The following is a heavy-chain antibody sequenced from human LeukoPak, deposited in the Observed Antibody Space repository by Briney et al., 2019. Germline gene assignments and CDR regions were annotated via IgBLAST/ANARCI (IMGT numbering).Heavy chain of an antibody. V-gene: IGHV3-30*04. D-gene: IGHD2-15*01. CDR1: GFTFSNFA. CDR2: ISYDGSYK. J-gene: IGHJ4*02. CDR3: ARDGGDCSGGSCYVGYFDY. Sequence: GGSLRLSCAASGFTFSNFAMHWVRQAPGKGLEWVSVISYDGSYKYYADSVKGRFTISRDNSKNTLYLQMDSLRAEDTAVYYCARDGGDCSGGSCYVGYFDYWGQGTLVTVSS.